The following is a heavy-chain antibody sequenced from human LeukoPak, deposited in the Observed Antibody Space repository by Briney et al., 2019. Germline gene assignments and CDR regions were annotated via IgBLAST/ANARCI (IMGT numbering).Heavy chain of an antibody. V-gene: IGHV4-38-2*01. J-gene: IGHJ4*02. CDR3: ATEVRGYSGSYFVDY. CDR1: GYSISSGYY. CDR2: IYHSGST. Sequence: PSETLSLTCAVSGYSISSGYYWGWIRQPPGKGLEWIGSIYHSGSTYYNPSLKSRVTISLDTSKNQFSLRLSSVTAADTAVYYCATEVRGYSGSYFVDYWGQGTLVTVSS. D-gene: IGHD1-26*01.